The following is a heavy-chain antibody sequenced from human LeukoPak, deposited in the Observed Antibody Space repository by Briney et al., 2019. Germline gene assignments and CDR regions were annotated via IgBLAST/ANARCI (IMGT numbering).Heavy chain of an antibody. CDR3: AKAYGNYDFSSGLFDQ. J-gene: IGHJ4*02. CDR2: IHYSGTNK. V-gene: IGHV3-30*02. D-gene: IGHD3-3*01. CDR1: GFTFNSYG. Sequence: PGESLRLSCAASGFTFNSYGMHWVRLAPGKGLEWMAFIHYSGTNKFYADSVKGRFTIPRDNSKNTLFLQMNSLRPEDTAVYYCAKAYGNYDFSSGLFDQWGQGSLVTVSS.